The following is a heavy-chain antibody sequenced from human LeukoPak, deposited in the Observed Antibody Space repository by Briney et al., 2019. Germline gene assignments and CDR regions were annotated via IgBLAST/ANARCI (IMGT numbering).Heavy chain of an antibody. CDR2: ISGDGGST. CDR3: ARVQGGSYLSDY. D-gene: IGHD1-26*01. CDR1: GFTFDDYA. V-gene: IGHV3-43*02. J-gene: IGHJ4*02. Sequence: TGGSLRLSCAASGFTFDDYAMHWVRQAPGKGLEWVSLISGDGGSTYYADSVKGRFTISRDNSKNSLYLQMNSLRAEDTAVYYCARVQGGSYLSDYWGQGTLVTVSS.